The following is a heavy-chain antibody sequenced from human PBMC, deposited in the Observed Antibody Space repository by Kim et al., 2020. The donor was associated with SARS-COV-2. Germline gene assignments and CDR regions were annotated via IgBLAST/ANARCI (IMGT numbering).Heavy chain of an antibody. J-gene: IGHJ6*02. Sequence: SETLSLTCTVSGGSISSSSYYWGWIRQPPGKGLEWIGSIYYSGSTYYNPSLKSRVTISVDTSKNQFSLKLSSVTAADTAVYYCARLGYCSSTSCYHRYYGMDVWGQGTTVTVSS. V-gene: IGHV4-39*01. CDR2: IYYSGST. CDR3: ARLGYCSSTSCYHRYYGMDV. D-gene: IGHD2-2*01. CDR1: GGSISSSSYY.